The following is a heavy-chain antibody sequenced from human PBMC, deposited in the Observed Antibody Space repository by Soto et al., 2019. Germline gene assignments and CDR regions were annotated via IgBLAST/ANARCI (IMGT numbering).Heavy chain of an antibody. CDR2: VYYSGNT. CDR3: ARKGSAASYAHYYIDV. Sequence: QVQLPESGPGLVKPSETLSLTCTVSGGSISPYYWSWIRQPPGKGLEWIGYVYYSGNTNDNPSLESRVPISVDTSRNRFSLKLTSATAADTAVYYCARKGSAASYAHYYIDVWGRGTAVTVSS. D-gene: IGHD6-13*01. J-gene: IGHJ6*03. V-gene: IGHV4-59*01. CDR1: GGSISPYY.